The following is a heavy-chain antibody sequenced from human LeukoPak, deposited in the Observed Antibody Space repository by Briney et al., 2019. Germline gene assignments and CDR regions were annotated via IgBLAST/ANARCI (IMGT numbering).Heavy chain of an antibody. CDR1: GDSIITSSYY. CDR2: IYYSGST. J-gene: IGHJ4*02. D-gene: IGHD3-22*01. CDR3: ARSYYYDYRHIDY. Sequence: PSETLSLTCTVSGDSIITSSYYWGWIRQPPGKGLEWLGSIYYSGSTYYNPSLKSRVTISVDTSKNQFSLNLYSVTAADTAVFYCARSYYYDYRHIDYWGQGTLVTVSS. V-gene: IGHV4-39*01.